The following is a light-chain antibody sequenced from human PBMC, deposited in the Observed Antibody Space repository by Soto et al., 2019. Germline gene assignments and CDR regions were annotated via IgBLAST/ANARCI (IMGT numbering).Light chain of an antibody. CDR3: MQALQTPPT. Sequence: DIVMTQSPLSLPVTPGEPASISCRSSQSLLHSNGYNYLDWYLQKPGQSPQLLIYLGSNRASGVPDMFSGSGSGTEFTLKISRVEAEDVGVYYCMQALQTPPTFGQGTKLEIK. CDR1: QSLLHSNGYNY. J-gene: IGKJ2*01. V-gene: IGKV2-28*01. CDR2: LGS.